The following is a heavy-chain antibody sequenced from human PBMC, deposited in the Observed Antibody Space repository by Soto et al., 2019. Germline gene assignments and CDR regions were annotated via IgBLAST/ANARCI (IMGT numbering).Heavy chain of an antibody. J-gene: IGHJ4*02. V-gene: IGHV4-59*01. CDR2: IYYSGST. CDR1: GGSISSYY. Sequence: ASETLSLTCTVSGGSISSYYWSWIRQPPGKGLEWIGYIYYSGSTNYNPSLKSRVTISVDTSKNQFSLKLSSVTAADTAVYYCARASGSGSEADYWGQGTLVTVSS. CDR3: ARASGSGSEADY. D-gene: IGHD3-10*01.